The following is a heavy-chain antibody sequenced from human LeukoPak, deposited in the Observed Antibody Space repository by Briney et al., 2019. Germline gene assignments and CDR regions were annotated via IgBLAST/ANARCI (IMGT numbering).Heavy chain of an antibody. J-gene: IGHJ2*01. Sequence: ETLSLTCTVSGGSISSYYWSWIRQPPGKGLEWIGYIYYSGSTNYNPSLKSRVTISVDTSKNQFSLKLSSVTAADTAVYYCARVYYSSSYDYWYFDLWGRGTLVTVSS. CDR2: IYYSGST. CDR1: GGSISSYY. D-gene: IGHD6-13*01. V-gene: IGHV4-59*01. CDR3: ARVYYSSSYDYWYFDL.